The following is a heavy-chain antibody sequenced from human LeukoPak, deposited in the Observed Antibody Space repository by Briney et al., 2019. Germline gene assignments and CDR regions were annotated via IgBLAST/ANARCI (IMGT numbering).Heavy chain of an antibody. Sequence: PSETLSLTCPVSGGFISSYQWGWIRQPPGKRLELIGYMSYSGSTNYNPSLKSRVTISVDTSKNQFSLKLSSVTAADTAVYYCARHTYSSGWYYYYGMDVWGQGTTVTVSS. CDR2: MSYSGST. J-gene: IGHJ6*02. V-gene: IGHV4-59*08. CDR1: GGFISSYQ. CDR3: ARHTYSSGWYYYYGMDV. D-gene: IGHD6-19*01.